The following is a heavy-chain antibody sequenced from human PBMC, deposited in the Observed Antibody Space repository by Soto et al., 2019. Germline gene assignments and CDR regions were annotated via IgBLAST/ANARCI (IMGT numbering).Heavy chain of an antibody. D-gene: IGHD3-3*01. CDR3: ARDIFGLXIIGGSDF. Sequence: QVQLLQSGAEVKKPGASVKVSCKASGYTFTTYAIHWVRQAPGQRLEWMGWINADNGNTKYSQKFQGRVTSTRDTSANTVYKERSSVRSEDTAVYYCARDIFGLXIIGGSDFRGQGTLVTVSS. CDR2: INADNGNT. V-gene: IGHV1-3*01. J-gene: IGHJ4*02. CDR1: GYTFTTYA.